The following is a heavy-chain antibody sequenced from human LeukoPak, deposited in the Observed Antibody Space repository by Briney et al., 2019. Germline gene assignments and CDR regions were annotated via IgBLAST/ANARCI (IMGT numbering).Heavy chain of an antibody. CDR2: IYHTGST. V-gene: IGHV4-39*07. D-gene: IGHD6-13*01. Sequence: SETLSLTCTVSGGSISSSSYYWGWIRQPPGKGLEWIGEIYHTGSTNYSPSLKSRLTISIDKSKNQFSLRLTSVTAADTAVYYCARGQVYSSSWFDFWGQGTLVTVSS. CDR3: ARGQVYSSSWFDF. CDR1: GGSISSSSYY. J-gene: IGHJ4*02.